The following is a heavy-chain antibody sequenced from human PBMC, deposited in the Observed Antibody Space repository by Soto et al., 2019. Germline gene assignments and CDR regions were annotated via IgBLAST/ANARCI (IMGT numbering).Heavy chain of an antibody. CDR1: GYSISSGYY. CDR2: IYHSGST. D-gene: IGHD1-26*01. J-gene: IGHJ4*02. Sequence: SETLSLTCAVSGYSISSGYYWGWIRQPPGKGLEWIGTIYHSGSTYYNPSLKSRVTISIDTSKDQFSLRLGSVTAADTAVYYCARVEGSSYYFRHDCWGRGTLVTVSS. V-gene: IGHV4-38-2*01. CDR3: ARVEGSSYYFRHDC.